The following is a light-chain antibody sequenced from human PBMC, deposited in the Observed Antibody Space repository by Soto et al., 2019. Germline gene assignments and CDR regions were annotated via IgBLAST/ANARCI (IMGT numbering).Light chain of an antibody. J-gene: IGLJ2*01. V-gene: IGLV6-57*03. Sequence: NFMLTQPHSVSESLGKTVTISCTRSSGSIASNYVQWFQQRPGSAPTIVMYEDNQRPSGVPDRFSGSIDSTSNSASLTISGLKTEDEAAYFCQSYDRTDDVIFGGGTKLTVL. CDR1: SGSIASNY. CDR2: EDN. CDR3: QSYDRTDDVI.